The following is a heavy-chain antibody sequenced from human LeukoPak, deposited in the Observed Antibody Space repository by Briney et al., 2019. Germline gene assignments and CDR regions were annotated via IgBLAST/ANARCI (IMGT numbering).Heavy chain of an antibody. CDR2: IIPIFGTA. J-gene: IGHJ4*02. CDR3: ASGYYDSSGYYY. Sequence: GASVKVSCKASGGTFSSYAISWVRQAPGQGLEWMGGIIPIFGTANYAQKFQGRVTITADESTSTAYMELSSLRSEDTAVYYCASGYYDSSGYYYWGQGTLVTVSS. D-gene: IGHD3-22*01. CDR1: GGTFSSYA. V-gene: IGHV1-69*13.